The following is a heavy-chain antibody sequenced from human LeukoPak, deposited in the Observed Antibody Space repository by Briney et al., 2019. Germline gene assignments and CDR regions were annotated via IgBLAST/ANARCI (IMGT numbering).Heavy chain of an antibody. CDR1: GFIFSNYE. Sequence: GGSLRLSCAASGFIFSNYEMNWVRQTLGEGLEWVSYISDHGKSRNYVDSVKGRFAISRDNAKKSLYLQMNSLRVEDTAVYFCARARIAAPLLDYGGQGSVVTVSS. V-gene: IGHV3-48*03. J-gene: IGHJ4*02. CDR3: ARARIAAPLLDY. CDR2: ISDHGKSR. D-gene: IGHD6-13*01.